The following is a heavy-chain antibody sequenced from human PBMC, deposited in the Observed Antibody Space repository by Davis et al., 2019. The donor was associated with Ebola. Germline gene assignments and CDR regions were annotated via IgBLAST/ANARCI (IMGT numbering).Heavy chain of an antibody. CDR3: ARGFNLRRPYYYMDV. Sequence: GESLKISCKGSGYSFTSYWISWARQMPGKGLEWMGRIDPSDSYTNYSPSFQGHVTISADKSISTAYLQWSSLKASDTAMYYCARGFNLRRPYYYMDVWGKGTTVTVSS. V-gene: IGHV5-10-1*01. J-gene: IGHJ6*03. CDR2: IDPSDSYT. D-gene: IGHD3-10*01. CDR1: GYSFTSYW.